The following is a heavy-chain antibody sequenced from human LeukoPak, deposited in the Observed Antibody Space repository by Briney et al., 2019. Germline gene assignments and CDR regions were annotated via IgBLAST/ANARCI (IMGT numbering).Heavy chain of an antibody. CDR1: GFTFSSYS. Sequence: PGGSLRLSCAASGFTFSSYSMNWVRQAPGKGLEWVSSISSSSSYIYYADSVKGRFTISRDNAKISLYLQMNSLRAEDTAVYYCARDRISYFDYWGQGTLVTVSS. V-gene: IGHV3-21*01. D-gene: IGHD3-3*02. J-gene: IGHJ4*02. CDR2: ISSSSSYI. CDR3: ARDRISYFDY.